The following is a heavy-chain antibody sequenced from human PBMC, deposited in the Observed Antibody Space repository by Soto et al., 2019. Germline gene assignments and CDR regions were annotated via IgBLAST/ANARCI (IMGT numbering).Heavy chain of an antibody. Sequence: SEALYVTCTFSGGSIISSSYYWGWIRQPPVKGLEWIGSIYYSGSTYYNPSLKSRVTISVDTSKNQFSLKLSSVTAADTAVYYCARQVYIVVVVAATNWFDPWGQGTLVTVSS. J-gene: IGHJ5*02. V-gene: IGHV4-39*01. CDR3: ARQVYIVVVVAATNWFDP. D-gene: IGHD2-15*01. CDR1: GGSIISSSYY. CDR2: IYYSGST.